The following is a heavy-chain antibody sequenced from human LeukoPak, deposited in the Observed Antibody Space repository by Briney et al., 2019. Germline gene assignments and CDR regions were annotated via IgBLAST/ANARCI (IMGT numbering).Heavy chain of an antibody. CDR3: AKDKADNYYDSSGYYSSGGMDV. CDR1: GFTFDDYA. Sequence: GRSLRLSCAASGFTFDDYAMHWVRQAPGKGLEWVSGISWNSGSIGYADSVKGRFTISRDNAKNSLYPQMNSLRAEDTALYYCAKDKADNYYDSSGYYSSGGMDVWGQGTTVTVSS. V-gene: IGHV3-9*01. CDR2: ISWNSGSI. J-gene: IGHJ6*02. D-gene: IGHD3-22*01.